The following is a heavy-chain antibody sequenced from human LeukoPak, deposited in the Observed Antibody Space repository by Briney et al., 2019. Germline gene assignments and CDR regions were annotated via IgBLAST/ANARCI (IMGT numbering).Heavy chain of an antibody. Sequence: SETLSLTCAVYGGSFSGYYWSWIRQPPGKGLEWIGEINHSGSTNYNPSLKSRVTISVDTSKNQFSLKLSSVTAADTAVYYCARGVRLGWFDPWGQGTLVTVSS. D-gene: IGHD5/OR15-5a*01. CDR3: ARGVRLGWFDP. V-gene: IGHV4-34*01. CDR2: INHSGST. CDR1: GGSFSGYY. J-gene: IGHJ5*02.